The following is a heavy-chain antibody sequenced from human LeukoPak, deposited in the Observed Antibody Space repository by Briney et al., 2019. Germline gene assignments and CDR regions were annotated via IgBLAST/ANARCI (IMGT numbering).Heavy chain of an antibody. CDR3: ARQDSSSYYYYGMDV. J-gene: IGHJ6*02. CDR2: IYYSGRI. CDR1: GDSISSYY. D-gene: IGHD6-6*01. V-gene: IGHV4-59*08. Sequence: SETLSLTCAVSGDSISSYYWSRIRQPPGKGLEWIGYIYYSGRINYNPSLKRRVTISVDTSKNQFPLKLSSVPAADPAVYYSARQDSSSYYYYGMDVWGQGTTVTVSS.